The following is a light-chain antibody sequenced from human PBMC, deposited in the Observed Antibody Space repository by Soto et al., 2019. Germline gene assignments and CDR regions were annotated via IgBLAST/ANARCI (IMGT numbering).Light chain of an antibody. CDR1: SNDVGGFNY. J-gene: IGLJ2*01. V-gene: IGLV2-14*03. Sequence: QSALTQPASVSGSPGQSITISCTGTSNDVGGFNYVSWYQQHPGKAPKLIIFDVHYRPSGVSNRFSGSKSGNTASLTISGLQADDEADYFCTSRTTISTVDIVGGGTKLTVL. CDR2: DVH. CDR3: TSRTTISTVDI.